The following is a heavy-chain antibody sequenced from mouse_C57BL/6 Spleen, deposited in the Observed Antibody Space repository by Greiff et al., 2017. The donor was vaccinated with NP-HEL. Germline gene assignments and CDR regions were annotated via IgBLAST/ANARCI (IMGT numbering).Heavy chain of an antibody. CDR2: INPNNGGT. CDR3: ARGIYYDYDQAWFAY. V-gene: IGHV1-26*01. J-gene: IGHJ3*01. Sequence: VQLQQSGPELVKPGASVKISCKASGYTFTDYYMNWVKQSHGKSLEWIGDINPNNGGTSYNQKFKGKATLTVDKSSSTAYMELRSLTSEDSAVYYCARGIYYDYDQAWFAYWGQGTLVTVSA. CDR1: GYTFTDYY. D-gene: IGHD2-4*01.